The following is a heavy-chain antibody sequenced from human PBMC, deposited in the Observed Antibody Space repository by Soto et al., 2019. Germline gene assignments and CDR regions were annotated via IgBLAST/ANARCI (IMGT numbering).Heavy chain of an antibody. D-gene: IGHD3-22*01. CDR3: ARAVPVNGNAFDI. CDR2: ISSSSSYI. Sequence: GGSLRLSCAASGFTFSSYSMNWVRQAPVKVLEWVSSISSSSSYIYYADSLKGRFTISRDNAKNSLYLQMNSLRAEDTAVYYCARAVPVNGNAFDIWGQGTMVTVSS. V-gene: IGHV3-21*01. CDR1: GFTFSSYS. J-gene: IGHJ3*02.